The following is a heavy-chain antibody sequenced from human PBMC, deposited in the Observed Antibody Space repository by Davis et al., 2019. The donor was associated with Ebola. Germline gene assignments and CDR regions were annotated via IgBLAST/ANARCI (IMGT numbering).Heavy chain of an antibody. V-gene: IGHV3-23*01. CDR3: ARSLGDIVLVPAALVPDY. D-gene: IGHD2-2*01. Sequence: GGSLRLSCAASGFTFSNNAMSWVRQAPGKGLEWVSTLGTSADTYYADSVKGRFTISRDNSKNTLYLQMNSLRDEDTAVYYCARSLGDIVLVPAALVPDYWGQGTLVTVSS. J-gene: IGHJ4*02. CDR1: GFTFSNNA. CDR2: LGTSADT.